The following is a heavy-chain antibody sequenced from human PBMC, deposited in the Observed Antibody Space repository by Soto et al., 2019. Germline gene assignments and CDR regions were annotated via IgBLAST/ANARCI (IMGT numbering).Heavy chain of an antibody. J-gene: IGHJ6*03. V-gene: IGHV3-21*01. D-gene: IGHD3-10*01. CDR2: ISSSSSYI. CDR1: GFTFSSYS. CDR3: ARDSYYYGSGRNYYYYYMDV. Sequence: GGSLRLSCAASGFTFSSYSMNWVRQAPGKGLEWVSSISSSSSYIYYADSVKGRFTISRDNAKNSLYLQMNSLRAEDTAVYYCARDSYYYGSGRNYYYYYMDVWGKGTTVTVSS.